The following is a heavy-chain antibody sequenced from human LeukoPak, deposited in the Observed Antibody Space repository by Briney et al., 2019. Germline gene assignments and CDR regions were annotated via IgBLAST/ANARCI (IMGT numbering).Heavy chain of an antibody. Sequence: GSPRLSLAGSGFTFSNYALRWGRPGPGKGVGWVSVISGSGDSTYYADSVKGRFTISRDNSKNTLYLQMNSLGAEDTAVYYCAKGASVSCYSALDYWCQGTLVTVSS. D-gene: IGHD2-15*01. CDR3: AKGASVSCYSALDY. CDR2: ISGSGDST. CDR1: GFTFSNYA. V-gene: IGHV3-23*01. J-gene: IGHJ4*02.